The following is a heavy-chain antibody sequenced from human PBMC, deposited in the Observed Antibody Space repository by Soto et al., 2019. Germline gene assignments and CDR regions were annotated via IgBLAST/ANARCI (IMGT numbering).Heavy chain of an antibody. D-gene: IGHD2-21*01. Sequence: GGSLRLSCSASGFTFSIYAMHWVRQAPGKGLEWVGRIKSQASGGTIDYAAPVKGRFTISRDDSKNTVYLQMDSLKTEDTAVYYCTHLLSLAHPYSYLWGQGTQVTVSS. J-gene: IGHJ4*02. V-gene: IGHV3-15*07. CDR1: GFTFSIYA. CDR2: IKSQASGGTI. CDR3: THLLSLAHPYSYL.